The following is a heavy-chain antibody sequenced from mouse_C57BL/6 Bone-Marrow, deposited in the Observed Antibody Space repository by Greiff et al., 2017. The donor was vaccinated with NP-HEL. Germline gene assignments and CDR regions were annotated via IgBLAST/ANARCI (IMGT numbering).Heavy chain of an antibody. Sequence: VQLQQSGPELVKPGASVKISCKASGYTFTDYYINWVKQRPGQGLEWIGWIFPGSGSTYYNQKFKGKATLTVDTSSNTAYLQLSSLTSEDTAIYYCAFYSYAMDYWGQGTSVTVSS. J-gene: IGHJ4*01. CDR2: IFPGSGST. CDR3: AFYSYAMDY. CDR1: GYTFTDYY. V-gene: IGHV1-84*02.